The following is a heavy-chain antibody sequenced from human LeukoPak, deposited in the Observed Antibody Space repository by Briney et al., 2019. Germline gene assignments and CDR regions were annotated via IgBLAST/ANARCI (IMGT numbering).Heavy chain of an antibody. CDR3: ARDDWRITMIVVGDAFDI. J-gene: IGHJ3*02. CDR1: GYTFTSYG. V-gene: IGHV1-18*01. CDR2: ISAYNGNT. D-gene: IGHD3-22*01. Sequence: ASAKVSCKASGYTFTSYGISWVRQAPGQGLEWMGWISAYNGNTNYAQKLQGRVTMTTDTSTSTAYMELRSLRSDDTAVYYCARDDWRITMIVVGDAFDIWGQGTMVTVSS.